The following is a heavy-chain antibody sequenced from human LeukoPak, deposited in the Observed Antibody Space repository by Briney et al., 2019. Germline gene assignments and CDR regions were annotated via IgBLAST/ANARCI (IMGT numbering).Heavy chain of an antibody. J-gene: IGHJ6*02. D-gene: IGHD6-13*01. CDR2: INPNSGGT. Sequence: ASVKVSCKASGYTFTGYYMHWVRQALGQGLEWMGWINPNSGGTNYAQKFQGRVTMTRDTSISTAYMELSRLRSDDTAVYYCARDGIAAAAPGTGYGMDVWGQGTTVTVSS. CDR1: GYTFTGYY. V-gene: IGHV1-2*02. CDR3: ARDGIAAAAPGTGYGMDV.